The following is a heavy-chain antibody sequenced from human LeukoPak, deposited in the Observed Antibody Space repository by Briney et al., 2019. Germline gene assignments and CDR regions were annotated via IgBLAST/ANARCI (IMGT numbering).Heavy chain of an antibody. CDR1: EFPFITYI. V-gene: IGHV3-21*05. CDR3: ATPRPEGGACDF. Sequence: GGSLRLSWAASEFPFITYIAAWVRQAPGKGLEWLSYINGNSRYIKYADSVKGRFTISRDNAKNSLYLQMNSLRVDDTAVYYCATPRPEGGACDFWGQGTLVTVAS. CDR2: INGNSRYI. D-gene: IGHD2-2*01. J-gene: IGHJ4*02.